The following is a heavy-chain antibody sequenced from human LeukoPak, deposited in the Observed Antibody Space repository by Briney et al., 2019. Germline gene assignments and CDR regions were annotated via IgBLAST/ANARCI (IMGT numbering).Heavy chain of an antibody. J-gene: IGHJ4*02. Sequence: ASVKVSCNASGGTFSSYAISWVRQAPGQGLEWMGGIIPIFGTANYEQQFQGRVTITTDESTSTAYMELSSLRSEDMAVYYCASGGYGDYNFDYWGQGTLVTVSS. V-gene: IGHV1-69*05. CDR2: IIPIFGTA. CDR3: ASGGYGDYNFDY. CDR1: GGTFSSYA. D-gene: IGHD4-17*01.